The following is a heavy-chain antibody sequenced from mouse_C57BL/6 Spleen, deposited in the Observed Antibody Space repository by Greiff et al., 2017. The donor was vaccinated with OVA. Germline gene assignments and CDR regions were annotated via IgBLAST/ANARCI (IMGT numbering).Heavy chain of an antibody. V-gene: IGHV1-74*01. CDR1: GYTFTSYW. CDR2: IHPSASDT. Sequence: VQVVESGAELVKPGASVKVSCKASGYTFTSYWMHWVKQRPGQGLEWIGRIHPSASDTNYNQKFKGKATLTVDKSSSTAYMQLSSLTSEDSAVYYCAPSHYYGFDYWGQGTTLTVSS. J-gene: IGHJ2*01. D-gene: IGHD1-1*01. CDR3: APSHYYGFDY.